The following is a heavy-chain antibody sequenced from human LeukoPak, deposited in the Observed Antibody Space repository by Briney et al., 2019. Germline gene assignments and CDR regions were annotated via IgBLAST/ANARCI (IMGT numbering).Heavy chain of an antibody. Sequence: ASVKVSCKASGGTFNTYTINWVRQAPGQGLEWRGGIIPIFGTANYAQKFQGRVTITADESTSTVYMELSSLRSEDTAVYYCARDGGAGVGPAAANDYWGQGTLVTVSS. J-gene: IGHJ4*02. CDR3: ARDGGAGVGPAAANDY. CDR1: GGTFNTYT. D-gene: IGHD2-2*01. V-gene: IGHV1-69*13. CDR2: IIPIFGTA.